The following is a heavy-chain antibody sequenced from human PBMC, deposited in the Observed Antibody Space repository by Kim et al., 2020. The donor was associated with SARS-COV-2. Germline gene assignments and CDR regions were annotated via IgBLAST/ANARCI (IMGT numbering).Heavy chain of an antibody. CDR2: IDFSGTT. Sequence: SETLSLTCTVSGGSISSGTNYWAWIRQFPGKGLEWIGHIDFSGTTFYNSTLKSRLTISVDISKNQFSLDLFSVTAADTAMYYCAKDIHDSGSLLPYYFD. D-gene: IGHD3-10*01. J-gene: IGHJ4*01. CDR1: GGSISSGTNY. CDR3: AKDIHDSGSLLPYYFD. V-gene: IGHV4-31*03.